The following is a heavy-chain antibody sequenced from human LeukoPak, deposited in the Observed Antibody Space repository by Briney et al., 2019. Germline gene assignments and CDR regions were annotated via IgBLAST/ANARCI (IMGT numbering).Heavy chain of an antibody. D-gene: IGHD2-15*01. V-gene: IGHV1-8*03. J-gene: IGHJ5*02. CDR1: GYTFTSYY. Sequence: ASVKVSCKASGYTFTSYYMHWVRQATGQGLEWMGWMNPNSGNTGYAQKFQGRVTITRNTSIGTAYMELSSLRSEDTAVYYCARGGGYCSGGSCLGWFDPWGQGTLVTVSS. CDR2: MNPNSGNT. CDR3: ARGGGYCSGGSCLGWFDP.